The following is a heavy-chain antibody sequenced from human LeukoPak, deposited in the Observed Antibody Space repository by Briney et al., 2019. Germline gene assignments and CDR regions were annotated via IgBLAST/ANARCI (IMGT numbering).Heavy chain of an antibody. D-gene: IGHD3-10*01. CDR2: IYTSGST. J-gene: IGHJ5*02. CDR3: AVENYYGSGSYSP. Sequence: SETLSLTCTVSGGSISSYYWSWIRQPAGKGLEWIGRIYTSGSTNYNPSLKSRVTMSADTSKNQFSLKLSSVTAADTAVYYCAVENYYGSGSYSPWGQGTLVTVSS. V-gene: IGHV4-4*07. CDR1: GGSISSYY.